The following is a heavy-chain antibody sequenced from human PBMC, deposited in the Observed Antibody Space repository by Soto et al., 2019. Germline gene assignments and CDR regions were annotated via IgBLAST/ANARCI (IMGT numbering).Heavy chain of an antibody. D-gene: IGHD5-12*01. CDR1: GGSISSYY. CDR3: AREGYSGYDIAAFFDY. J-gene: IGHJ4*02. V-gene: IGHV4-59*01. CDR2: IYYSGST. Sequence: PSETLSLTCTVSGGSISSYYWSWIRQPPGKGLEWIGYIYYSGSTNYNPSLKSRVTISVDTSKNQFSLKLSSVTAADTAVYYCAREGYSGYDIAAFFDYWGQGTLVTVSS.